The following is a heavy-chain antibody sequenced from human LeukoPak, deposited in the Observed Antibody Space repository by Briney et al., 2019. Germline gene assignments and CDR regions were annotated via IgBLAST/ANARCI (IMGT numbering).Heavy chain of an antibody. Sequence: SETLSLTCAVYGGSFSGYYWSWIRQPPGKGLEWIGEINHSGSANYNPSLKSRVTISVDTSKNQFSLKLSSVTAADTAVYYCARGLAFRNYYDSSGYPKSRYYFDYWGQGTLVTVSS. CDR3: ARGLAFRNYYDSSGYPKSRYYFDY. CDR1: GGSFSGYY. J-gene: IGHJ4*02. CDR2: INHSGSA. V-gene: IGHV4-34*01. D-gene: IGHD3-22*01.